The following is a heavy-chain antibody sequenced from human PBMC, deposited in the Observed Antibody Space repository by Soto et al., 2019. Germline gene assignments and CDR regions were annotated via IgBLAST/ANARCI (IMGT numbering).Heavy chain of an antibody. CDR3: ARDYYGSGSYYKPFDY. CDR2: IIPIFGTA. D-gene: IGHD3-10*01. J-gene: IGHJ4*02. Sequence: GASVKVSCKASGGTFSSYAISWVRQAPGQGLEWMGGIIPIFGTANYAQKFQGRVTITAGESTNTAYMELSSLRSEDTAVYYCARDYYGSGSYYKPFDYWGQGTLVTVSS. CDR1: GGTFSSYA. V-gene: IGHV1-69*13.